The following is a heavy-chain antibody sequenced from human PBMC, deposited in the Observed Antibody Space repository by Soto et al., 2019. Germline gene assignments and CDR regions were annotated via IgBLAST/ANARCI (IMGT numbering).Heavy chain of an antibody. V-gene: IGHV3-33*01. CDR1: GFTFNTYG. J-gene: IGHJ4*02. Sequence: QVQLVESGGGVVQPGRSLRLSCAASGFTFNTYGMHWFRQAPGKGLEWVAVIYYDGRNKYYADSVKGRFTISRDNSKNTLNLQMNSLRVEDTAVYYCARDLGELWPSVGGYWGQGTLVTFSS. CDR2: IYYDGRNK. CDR3: ARDLGELWPSVGGY. D-gene: IGHD1-26*01.